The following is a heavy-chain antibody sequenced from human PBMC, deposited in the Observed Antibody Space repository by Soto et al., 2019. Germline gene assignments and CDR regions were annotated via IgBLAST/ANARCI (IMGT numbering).Heavy chain of an antibody. D-gene: IGHD3-22*01. V-gene: IGHV3-11*01. CDR2: ISSSGSTI. CDR3: ARDLPPDTRYYYGMDV. CDR1: GFTFSDYY. Sequence: GGSLRLSCAASGFTFSDYYMSWIRQAPGKGLEWVSYISSSGSTIYYADSVKGRFTISRDNAKNSLYLQMNSLRAEDTAVYYCARDLPPDTRYYYGMDVWGQGTTVTVSS. J-gene: IGHJ6*02.